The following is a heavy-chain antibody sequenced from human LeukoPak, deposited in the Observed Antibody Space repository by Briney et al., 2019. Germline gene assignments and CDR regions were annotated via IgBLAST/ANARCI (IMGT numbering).Heavy chain of an antibody. CDR1: GFTFSSYW. D-gene: IGHD1-26*01. CDR3: ARERYSGSPQHDY. CDR2: IKQDGSEK. J-gene: IGHJ4*02. V-gene: IGHV3-7*01. Sequence: GGSLRLSCAASGFTFSSYWMSWVRQAPGKGLEWVANIKQDGSEKYYVDSVKGRFTISRDNAKNSLYLQMNSLRAEDTAVYYFARERYSGSPQHDYWGQGTLVTVSS.